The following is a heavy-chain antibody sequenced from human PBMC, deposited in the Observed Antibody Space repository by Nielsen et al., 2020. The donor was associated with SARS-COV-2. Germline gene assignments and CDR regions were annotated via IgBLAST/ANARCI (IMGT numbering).Heavy chain of an antibody. CDR3: ARGKRSYSGTFLSYYYYYYMDV. CDR2: IYHSGST. D-gene: IGHD1-14*01. V-gene: IGHV4-4*01. J-gene: IGHJ6*03. Sequence: VRQAPGKGLEWIGEIYHSGSTNYNPSLKSRVTMSVDTSKNQFSLTLSSVTAADTAVYFCARGKRSYSGTFLSYYYYYYMDVWGKGTTVTVSS.